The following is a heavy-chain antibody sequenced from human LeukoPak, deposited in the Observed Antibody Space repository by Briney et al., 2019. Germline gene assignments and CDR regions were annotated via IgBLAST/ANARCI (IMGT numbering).Heavy chain of an antibody. J-gene: IGHJ4*02. D-gene: IGHD3-22*01. CDR1: GYSISSGYY. V-gene: IGHV4-38-2*01. CDR3: PRGKYYYDSSGYLPLDY. Sequence: SETLSLTCAVSGYSISSGYYWGWIRQPPGKGLEWIGSIYHSGSTYYNPSLKSRVTISVDTSKDQFSLKLSSVTAADTAVYYCPRGKYYYDSSGYLPLDYWGQGTLVTVSS. CDR2: IYHSGST.